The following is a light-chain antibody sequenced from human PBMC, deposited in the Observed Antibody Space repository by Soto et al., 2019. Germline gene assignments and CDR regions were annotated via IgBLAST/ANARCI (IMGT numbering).Light chain of an antibody. CDR3: SSYTGSDTLI. CDR2: DVS. Sequence: QSVLTQPASVSGSPGQSITISCTGTSNDIGGYNFVSWYQQHPGTAPKLMIFDVSSRPSGVANRFSGSKSGNTASLTISGLQAEDEADYYCSSYTGSDTLIFGGGTKVTVL. J-gene: IGLJ2*01. V-gene: IGLV2-14*03. CDR1: SNDIGGYNF.